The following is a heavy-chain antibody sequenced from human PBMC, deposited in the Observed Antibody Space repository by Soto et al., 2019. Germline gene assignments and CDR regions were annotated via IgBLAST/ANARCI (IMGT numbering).Heavy chain of an antibody. CDR1: GGSISSGGYY. CDR2: IYYSGST. V-gene: IGHV4-30-4*08. Sequence: SETLSLTCTVSGGSISSGGYYWSWIRQHPGKGLEWIGYIYYSGSTYYNPSLKSRVTISVDTSKNQFSLKLSSVTAADTAVYYCARVYVGVDYSNDWFDPWGQGTLVTVSS. J-gene: IGHJ5*02. CDR3: ARVYVGVDYSNDWFDP. D-gene: IGHD4-4*01.